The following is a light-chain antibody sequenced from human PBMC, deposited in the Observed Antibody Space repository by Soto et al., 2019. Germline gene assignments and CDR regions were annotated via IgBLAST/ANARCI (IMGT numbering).Light chain of an antibody. V-gene: IGKV3-15*01. J-gene: IGKJ5*01. Sequence: EIVLTQSPATMSVSPGDRATLSCRASQSVNSNLAWYHLKPGQAPRLLIYGASIRAAGIPARFTGSESGTEFTLSISSLQSEDFAVYYCQQRSNWPIITFGQGTRLEIK. CDR2: GAS. CDR3: QQRSNWPIIT. CDR1: QSVNSN.